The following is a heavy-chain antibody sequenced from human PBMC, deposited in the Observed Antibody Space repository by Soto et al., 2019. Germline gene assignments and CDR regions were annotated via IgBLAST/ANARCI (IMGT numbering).Heavy chain of an antibody. Sequence: SVKVSCKASGGTFSTSTFTWVRQAPGQGLEWMGRTIPLLNVADYAQDFQGRLTITADKSTSTTYMELTSLTSKDTAVYYCARDSPIGSTFSGYDAIDSWGQGTLVT. CDR1: GGTFSTST. V-gene: IGHV1-69*04. CDR3: ARDSPIGSTFSGYDAIDS. CDR2: TIPLLNVA. D-gene: IGHD5-12*01. J-gene: IGHJ4*02.